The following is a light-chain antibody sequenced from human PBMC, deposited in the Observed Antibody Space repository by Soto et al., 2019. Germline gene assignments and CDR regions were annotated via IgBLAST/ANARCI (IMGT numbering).Light chain of an antibody. V-gene: IGKV3-20*01. CDR2: GAS. J-gene: IGKJ1*01. CDR3: QVYGYSPPSPWT. Sequence: IVLTQSPGTLSLSPGERATLSCRASQSVSSDSVAWYQQKSGQAPRLLIYGASSRATDIPDRFSGSGSGTDFSLTISRLEPEDFALYYCQVYGYSPPSPWTFGQGTKVEI. CDR1: QSVSSDS.